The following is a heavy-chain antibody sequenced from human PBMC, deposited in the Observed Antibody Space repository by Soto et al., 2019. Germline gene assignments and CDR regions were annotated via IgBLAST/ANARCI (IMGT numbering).Heavy chain of an antibody. D-gene: IGHD1-26*01. Sequence: GGSLRLSCAASGFTFSDYDMSWIRQAPGKGLEWVSYISSSGSTIYYADSVKGRFTISRDNAKNSLYLQMNSLRAEDTAVYYCARDSAVGATYYYYGMDVWGQGTTVTVSS. J-gene: IGHJ6*02. CDR2: ISSSGSTI. CDR1: GFTFSDYD. CDR3: ARDSAVGATYYYYGMDV. V-gene: IGHV3-11*01.